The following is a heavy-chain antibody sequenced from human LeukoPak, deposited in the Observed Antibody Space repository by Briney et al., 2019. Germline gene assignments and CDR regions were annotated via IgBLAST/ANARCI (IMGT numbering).Heavy chain of an antibody. CDR1: GGSFSSYY. D-gene: IGHD6-19*01. CDR3: ARVEYSSGWHFDY. J-gene: IGHJ4*02. CDR2: IYYSGST. V-gene: IGHV4-59*01. Sequence: SETLSLTCAVYGGSFSSYYWSWIRQPPGKGLEWIGYIYYSGSTNYNPSLKSRVTISVDTSKNQFSLKLSSVTAADTAVYYCARVEYSSGWHFDYWGQGTLVTVSS.